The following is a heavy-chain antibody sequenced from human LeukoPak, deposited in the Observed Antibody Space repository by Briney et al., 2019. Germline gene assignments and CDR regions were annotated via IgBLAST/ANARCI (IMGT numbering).Heavy chain of an antibody. CDR1: GGSSSGYY. D-gene: IGHD3-3*01. V-gene: IGHV4-34*01. Sequence: PSETLSLTCAVYGGSSSGYYWSWIRQPPGKGLEWIGEINHSGSTNYNPSLKSRVTISVDTSKNQFSLKLSSVTAADTAVYYCARATNRITIFGVVIHRPIDYWGQGTLVTVSS. J-gene: IGHJ4*02. CDR3: ARATNRITIFGVVIHRPIDY. CDR2: INHSGST.